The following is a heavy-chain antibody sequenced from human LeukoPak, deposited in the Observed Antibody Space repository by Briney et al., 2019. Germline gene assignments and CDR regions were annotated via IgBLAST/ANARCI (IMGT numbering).Heavy chain of an antibody. CDR2: ISAYNGNT. Sequence: ASVKVSCKASGYTFTSYGISWVRQAPGQGLEWMGWISAYNGNTNYAQKLQGRVTMTTDTSTSTAYMELRSLRSDDTAVYYCAREASAMVTLISLYYFDYWGQGTLVTVSS. V-gene: IGHV1-18*01. J-gene: IGHJ4*02. D-gene: IGHD5-18*01. CDR1: GYTFTSYG. CDR3: AREASAMVTLISLYYFDY.